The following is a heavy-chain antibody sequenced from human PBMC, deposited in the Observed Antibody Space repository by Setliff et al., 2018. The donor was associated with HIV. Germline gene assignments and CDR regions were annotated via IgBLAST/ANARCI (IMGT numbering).Heavy chain of an antibody. V-gene: IGHV4-59*08. CDR1: GGSISSYY. CDR3: ASSPVVTPYYFDY. CDR2: IYYSGST. D-gene: IGHD2-21*02. J-gene: IGHJ4*02. Sequence: SETLSLTCTVSGGSISSYYWSWIRQPPGKGLEWIGYIYYSGSTNYNPSLKSRVTISVDTSKNQFSLKLSSVTAADTAVYYCASSPVVTPYYFDYWGQGTLVTVSS.